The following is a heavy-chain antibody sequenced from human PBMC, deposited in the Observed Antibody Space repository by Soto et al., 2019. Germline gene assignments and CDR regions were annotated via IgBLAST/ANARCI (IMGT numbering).Heavy chain of an antibody. D-gene: IGHD2-21*02. V-gene: IGHV1-8*01. Sequence: ASVKVSCKASGYTFTSYDINWVRQATGQGLEWMGWMNPNSGNTGYAQKFQGRVTMTRNTSISTAYMELSSLRSEDTAVYYCARGRSYCGGDCYADKYYYYGMDVWG. CDR3: ARGRSYCGGDCYADKYYYYGMDV. CDR1: GYTFTSYD. CDR2: MNPNSGNT. J-gene: IGHJ6*02.